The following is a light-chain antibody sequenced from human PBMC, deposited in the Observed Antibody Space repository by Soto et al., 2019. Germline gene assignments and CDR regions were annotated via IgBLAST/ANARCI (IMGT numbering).Light chain of an antibody. V-gene: IGKV3-15*01. J-gene: IGKJ5*01. CDR1: QSVTTN. CDR3: KQYKEWPPFT. CDR2: GAS. Sequence: PGGRATLSCRASQSVTTNLAWYQQKRGQAPRLLIYGASTRATDIPARFSGSGSETEFTLTISSLQSEDCAVYYCKQYKEWPPFTFGQGTRLEIK.